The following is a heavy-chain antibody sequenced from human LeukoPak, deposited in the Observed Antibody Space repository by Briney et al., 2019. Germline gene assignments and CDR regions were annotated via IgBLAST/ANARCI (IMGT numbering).Heavy chain of an antibody. Sequence: TSETLSLTCTVSGGPIRSYYWSWMRQPPGKGLEWIGNIHYSESTNFNPSLKSRVAIAVDTSKNQFSLSMRSVTAADTAVYYCARVSAAGMEFHYGMDVWGQGTTVFVSS. J-gene: IGHJ6*02. D-gene: IGHD6-13*01. V-gene: IGHV4-59*01. CDR1: GGPIRSYY. CDR2: IHYSEST. CDR3: ARVSAAGMEFHYGMDV.